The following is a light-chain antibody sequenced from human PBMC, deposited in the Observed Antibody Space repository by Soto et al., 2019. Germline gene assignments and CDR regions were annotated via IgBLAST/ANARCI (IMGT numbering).Light chain of an antibody. CDR3: SSYTSSSIV. V-gene: IGLV2-14*01. J-gene: IGLJ1*01. Sequence: QSVLTQPASVSGSPGQSITISCTGTSSDVGSYNYVSWYQQHPGKAPKLMIYEVSTRPSGVSSRFSGFKSGNTASLTISGLQAEDEADYYCSSYTSSSIVFGTGTKLTVL. CDR2: EVS. CDR1: SSDVGSYNY.